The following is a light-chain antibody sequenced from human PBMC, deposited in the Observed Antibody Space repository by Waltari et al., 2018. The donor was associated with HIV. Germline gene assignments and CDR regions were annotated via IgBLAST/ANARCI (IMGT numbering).Light chain of an antibody. J-gene: IGLJ3*02. Sequence: QPVLTQPPSVSGAPGLGVTVSCTGSGSNIGAGYDVHWYQQLPGTAPKLLIYGNINLPSGVPDRFAASKSGTSASLAITGLQPEDEADYCCQSYDSSLSAGVFGGGTKLTVL. V-gene: IGLV1-40*01. CDR3: QSYDSSLSAGV. CDR1: GSNIGAGYD. CDR2: GNI.